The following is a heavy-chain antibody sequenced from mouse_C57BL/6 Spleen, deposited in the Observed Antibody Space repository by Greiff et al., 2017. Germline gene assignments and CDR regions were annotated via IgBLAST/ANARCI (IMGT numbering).Heavy chain of an antibody. CDR1: GYAFSSSW. CDR3: ARGRLKAMDY. CDR2: IYPGDGDT. D-gene: IGHD1-3*01. Sequence: QVQLQQSGPELVKPGASVKISCKASGYAFSSSWMNWVKQRPGKGLEWIGRIYPGDGDTNYNGKFKGKATLTADKSSSTAYMQLSSLTSEDSAVXFCARGRLKAMDYWGQGTSVTVSS. J-gene: IGHJ4*01. V-gene: IGHV1-82*01.